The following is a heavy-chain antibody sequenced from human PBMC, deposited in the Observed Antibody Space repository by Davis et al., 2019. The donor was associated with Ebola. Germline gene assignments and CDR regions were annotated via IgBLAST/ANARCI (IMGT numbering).Heavy chain of an antibody. J-gene: IGHJ4*02. CDR1: GGSVSSGGYY. D-gene: IGHD3-22*01. Sequence: MPSETLSLTCTVSGGSVSSGGYYWNWIRQPPGKGLEWIGYIYYSGSTDYSPSLRGRVTISLDTSKNQFSLKLSSVTAADTAVYYCARGLTYYYDSSGYYWGQGTLVTVSS. CDR2: IYYSGST. V-gene: IGHV4-61*08. CDR3: ARGLTYYYDSSGYY.